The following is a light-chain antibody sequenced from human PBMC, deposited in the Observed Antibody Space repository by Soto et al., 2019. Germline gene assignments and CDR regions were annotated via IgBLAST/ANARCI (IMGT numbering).Light chain of an antibody. CDR3: QQYNAWPSRT. Sequence: IVLTQSPAALSVSPGERATLSCRASQSVSTNLAWYQQKPGQPPRLLIYGAATRATGVPARFSGSGSGREFTLTIGSMQSEDVAVYYCQQYNAWPSRTFGQGTKVELK. V-gene: IGKV3-15*01. J-gene: IGKJ2*02. CDR1: QSVSTN. CDR2: GAA.